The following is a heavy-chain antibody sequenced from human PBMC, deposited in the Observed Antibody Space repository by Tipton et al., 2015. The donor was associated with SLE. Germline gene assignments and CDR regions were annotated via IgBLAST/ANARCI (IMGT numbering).Heavy chain of an antibody. J-gene: IGHJ3*02. CDR2: IYYSGST. V-gene: IGHV4-61*01. D-gene: IGHD5-24*01. CDR1: GYSISSGYY. Sequence: TLSLTCAVSGYSISSGYYWSWIRQPPGKGLEWIGYIYYSGSTNYNPSLKSRVTISVDKSKNQFSLKMSSVTAADTAVYYCARGRLWEMATINNAFDIWGQGTMVSVSS. CDR3: ARGRLWEMATINNAFDI.